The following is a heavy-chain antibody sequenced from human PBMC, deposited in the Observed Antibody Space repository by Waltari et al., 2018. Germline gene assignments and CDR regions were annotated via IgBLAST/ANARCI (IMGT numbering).Heavy chain of an antibody. V-gene: IGHV3-23*04. D-gene: IGHD1-26*01. Sequence: EVQLVESGGGLVQPGGSLRLSCEASGFTFGRSAMTWVRQVPGKGLRWLSAMSGGGGSTYYADSVQGRFIISRDPSKNTLFLQLNSLRVEDTAVYFCAKTLSDPSVGGLDVWGQGTPVTVSS. CDR2: MSGGGGST. CDR3: AKTLSDPSVGGLDV. CDR1: GFTFGRSA. J-gene: IGHJ6*02.